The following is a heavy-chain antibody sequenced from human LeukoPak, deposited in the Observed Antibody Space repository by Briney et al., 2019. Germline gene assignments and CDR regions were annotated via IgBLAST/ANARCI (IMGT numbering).Heavy chain of an antibody. Sequence: GGSLRLSCAASGFTFSTYWMNWVRQAPGKGLEWVANIKKDGSEKYYVDSVKGRFTISRDNAKNSLYLQMNSLRAEDTAVYYCARVRELGRFDYWGQGTLVTVSS. CDR2: IKKDGSEK. V-gene: IGHV3-7*01. CDR1: GFTFSTYW. D-gene: IGHD7-27*01. J-gene: IGHJ4*02. CDR3: ARVRELGRFDY.